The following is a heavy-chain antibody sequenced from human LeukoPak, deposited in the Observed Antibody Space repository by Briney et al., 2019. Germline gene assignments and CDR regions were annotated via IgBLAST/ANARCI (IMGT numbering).Heavy chain of an antibody. CDR2: ISSSSSYI. V-gene: IGHV3-21*01. Sequence: GSLRLSCAASGFTFSSYSMNWVRQAPGKGLEWVSSISSSSSYIYYADSVKGRFTISRDNAKNSLYLQMNSLRAEDTAAYYCARSLITMVRGVMNYYYYGMDVWGQGTTVTVSS. D-gene: IGHD3-10*01. CDR1: GFTFSSYS. J-gene: IGHJ6*02. CDR3: ARSLITMVRGVMNYYYYGMDV.